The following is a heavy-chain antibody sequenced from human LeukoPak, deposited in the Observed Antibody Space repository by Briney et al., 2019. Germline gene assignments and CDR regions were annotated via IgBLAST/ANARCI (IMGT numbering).Heavy chain of an antibody. V-gene: IGHV3-48*01. Sequence: TGGSLRLSCAASGFTFSSNSMNWVRQAPGKGLGWVSYISTSSITIKYADAVKGRFTISRDNDKNSVYLQMNSLRADDTAVYYCARGGSYYWPIDLWGQGTLVTVSS. CDR3: ARGGSYYWPIDL. CDR2: ISTSSITI. J-gene: IGHJ5*02. CDR1: GFTFSSNS. D-gene: IGHD1-26*01.